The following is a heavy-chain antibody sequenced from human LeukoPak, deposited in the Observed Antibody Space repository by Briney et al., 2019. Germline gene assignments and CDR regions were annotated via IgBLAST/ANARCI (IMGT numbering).Heavy chain of an antibody. CDR3: AKSSYYDSSGYYREYYFDY. D-gene: IGHD3-22*01. CDR1: GFTFTSYS. CDR2: ISGGGGST. J-gene: IGHJ4*02. V-gene: IGHV3-23*01. Sequence: GGSLRLSCAASGFTFTSYSMNWVRQAPGKGLEWVSTISGGGGSTYYADSVKGRFTVSRDNSKNTLYLQVNSLSAEATAVYYCAKSSYYDSSGYYREYYFDYWGQGTLVTVSS.